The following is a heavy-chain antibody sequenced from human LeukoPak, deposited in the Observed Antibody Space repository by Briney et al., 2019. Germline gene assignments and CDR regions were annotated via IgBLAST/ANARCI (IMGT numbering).Heavy chain of an antibody. D-gene: IGHD4-11*01. J-gene: IGHJ6*03. CDR2: INPNSGGT. CDR1: GYTFTGYY. Sequence: ASVKVSCKASGYTFTGYYMHWVRQAPGQGLEWMGWINPNSGGTNYAQKFQGRVTMTRDTSISTAYMELSRLRSDDTAVYYCARPPHYSNYYMDVWGKGTTVTVSS. CDR3: ARPPHYSNYYMDV. V-gene: IGHV1-2*02.